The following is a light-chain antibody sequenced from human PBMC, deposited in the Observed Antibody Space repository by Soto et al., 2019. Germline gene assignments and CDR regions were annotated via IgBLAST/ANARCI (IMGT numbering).Light chain of an antibody. V-gene: IGLV1-51*01. CDR3: GTWDSSLNAWV. CDR1: SSNIGSDY. Sequence: QSVLTQPPSVSAAPGQKVTISCSGSSSNIGSDYVSWYQQLPGTTPKLLIYDNSKRPSGIPDRFSGSKSGTSATLGITGLQTGDEADYYCGTWDSSLNAWVFGGGTKLTVL. J-gene: IGLJ3*02. CDR2: DNS.